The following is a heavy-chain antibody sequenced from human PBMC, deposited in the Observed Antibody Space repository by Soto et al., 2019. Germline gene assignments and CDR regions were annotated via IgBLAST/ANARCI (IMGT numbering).Heavy chain of an antibody. CDR3: ATSGGGL. J-gene: IGHJ4*02. CDR1: GFTFSNSY. D-gene: IGHD2-15*01. Sequence: EAQLVESGGGLVQPGESLTLSCAASGFTFSNSYMAWIRQAPERGLQWVAVISPDGNKKFYVDSMEGRFTISRDNAKNSLFLRMNNLTPAETAIYYCATSGGGLWGQGTLVTVSS. CDR2: ISPDGNKK. V-gene: IGHV3-7*01.